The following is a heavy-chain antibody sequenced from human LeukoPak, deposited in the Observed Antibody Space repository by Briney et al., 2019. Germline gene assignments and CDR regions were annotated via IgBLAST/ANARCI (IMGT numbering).Heavy chain of an antibody. J-gene: IGHJ4*02. CDR2: INPNSGGT. V-gene: IGHV1-2*02. CDR1: GYTFTGYY. CDR3: ARGRPVGATSTPRGVIDDY. Sequence: ASVKVSCKASGYTFTGYYMHWVRQAPGQGLEWMGWINPNSGGTNYAQKFQGRVTMTRDTSISTAYMELSRLRSDDTAVYYCARGRPVGATSTPRGVIDDYWGQGTLVTVSS. D-gene: IGHD1-26*01.